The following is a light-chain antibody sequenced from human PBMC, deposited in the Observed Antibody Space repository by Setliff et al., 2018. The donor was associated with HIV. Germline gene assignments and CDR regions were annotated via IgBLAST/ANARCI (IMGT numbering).Light chain of an antibody. J-gene: IGLJ1*01. CDR3: SSYTSSTPLYV. CDR1: SSDVGGYNY. V-gene: IGLV2-14*01. CDR2: DVS. Sequence: SALTQPASVSGSPGQSITISCTGTSSDVGGYNYVSWYQQHPGKAPKLMIYDVSKRPSGVSNRFSGSKSGNTASLTISGLQAADEADYYCSSYTSSTPLYVFGTGTKVTVL.